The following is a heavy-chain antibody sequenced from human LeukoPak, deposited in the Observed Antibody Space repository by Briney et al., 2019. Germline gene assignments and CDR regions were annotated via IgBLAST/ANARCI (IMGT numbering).Heavy chain of an antibody. CDR1: GGSISSYY. Sequence: SETLSLTCTVSGGSISSYYWNWIRQPPGKVLEWIGYIYYSGSTNYNPSLKSRVTISVDTSKNQFSLKLSSVTAADTAVYYCARVDCSGGSCYAFDIWGQGTMVTISS. J-gene: IGHJ3*02. CDR3: ARVDCSGGSCYAFDI. D-gene: IGHD2-15*01. V-gene: IGHV4-59*01. CDR2: IYYSGST.